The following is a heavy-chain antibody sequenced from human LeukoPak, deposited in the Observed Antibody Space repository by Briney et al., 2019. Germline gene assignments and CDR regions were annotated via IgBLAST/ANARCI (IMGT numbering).Heavy chain of an antibody. D-gene: IGHD4-17*01. CDR3: ARGRDDYALFGY. Sequence: KPGGSLRLSCAASGFTFSSYSMNWVRQAPGKGLEWVSSISSSSSYIYYADSVKGRFTISRDNAKNSLYLQMNSLRAEDTAVYYCARGRDDYALFGYWGQGTLVTVSS. V-gene: IGHV3-21*01. J-gene: IGHJ4*02. CDR2: ISSSSSYI. CDR1: GFTFSSYS.